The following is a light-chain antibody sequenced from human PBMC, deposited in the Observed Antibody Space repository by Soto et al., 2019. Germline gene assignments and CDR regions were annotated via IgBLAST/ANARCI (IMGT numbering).Light chain of an antibody. CDR2: DAS. CDR3: QQYDRSPQA. Sequence: EIVLTQSPGALSLPPGERATLSCRASQSVSNFLAWYQQTPGQAPRLLIFDASSRATGIPDRFNGSGSGTDFTLTIDRLEPEDFAFYYCQQYDRSPQAFGQGTKVDIK. V-gene: IGKV3-20*01. J-gene: IGKJ1*01. CDR1: QSVSNF.